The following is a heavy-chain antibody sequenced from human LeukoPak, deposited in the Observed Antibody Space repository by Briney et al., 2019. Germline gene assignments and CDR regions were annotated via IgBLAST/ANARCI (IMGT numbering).Heavy chain of an antibody. J-gene: IGHJ4*02. D-gene: IGHD2-15*01. CDR1: GYPFTRYG. CDR3: ARAPPSRGLLGYYFDY. CDR2: INPDNGNT. V-gene: IGHV1-18*01. Sequence: ASVKVSCKASGYPFTRYGISWVRQAPGQGLEWMGWINPDNGNTKYAQKFQGRVTMTTNTSTSTAHMELSSLRSEDTAVYYCARAPPSRGLLGYYFDYWGQGTLVTVSS.